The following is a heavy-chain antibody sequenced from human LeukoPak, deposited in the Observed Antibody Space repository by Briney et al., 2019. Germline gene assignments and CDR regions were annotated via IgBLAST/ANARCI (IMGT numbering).Heavy chain of an antibody. CDR2: IRYDGSNK. CDR1: GFTFSSYG. V-gene: IGHV3-30*02. CDR3: ARDSGPEYSSSWYGY. Sequence: GGSLRLSCAASGFTFSSYGMHWVRQAPGKGLEWVAFIRYDGSNKYYADSVKGRFTISRDNAKNSLYLQMNSLRAEDTAVYYCARDSGPEYSSSWYGYWGQGTLVTVSS. D-gene: IGHD6-13*01. J-gene: IGHJ4*02.